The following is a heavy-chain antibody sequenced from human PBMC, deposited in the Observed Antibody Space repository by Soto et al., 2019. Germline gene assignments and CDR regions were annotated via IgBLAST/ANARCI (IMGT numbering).Heavy chain of an antibody. CDR3: ARGKATSHGYPVLAS. V-gene: IGHV3-11*01. J-gene: IGHJ4*02. Sequence: QVQLVESGGGLVKPGGSLRLSCAASGFSFSDYYMTWVRQAPGTGLEWISYISSSADRVYDADSVKGRFTISRDDAKNALYLQRNSLTAEDTAVYYCARGKATSHGYPVLASWGQGTLVPVSS. D-gene: IGHD5-18*01. CDR2: ISSSADRV. CDR1: GFSFSDYY.